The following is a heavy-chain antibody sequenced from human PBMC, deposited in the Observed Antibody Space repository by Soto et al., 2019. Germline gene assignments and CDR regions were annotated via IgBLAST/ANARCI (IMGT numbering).Heavy chain of an antibody. CDR3: ARVISGGGVTCSSVHQYYGMDV. Sequence: EVQLVESGGGLVKPGGSVRLSCVASGLMYSSYSMSWVRQAPGKGLEWVAFISLSGSQINYAASVEGRFTISRDNAKKELYLQMDHVRVEDTSIYYCARVISGGGVTCSSVHQYYGMDVWGLGTTVTVSS. J-gene: IGHJ6*02. V-gene: IGHV3-21*01. CDR2: ISLSGSQI. CDR1: GLMYSSYS. D-gene: IGHD2-21*01.